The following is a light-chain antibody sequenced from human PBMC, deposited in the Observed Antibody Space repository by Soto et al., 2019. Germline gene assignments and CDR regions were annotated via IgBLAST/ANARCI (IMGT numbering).Light chain of an antibody. CDR1: QTVSSNY. CDR3: QQYSDSIT. V-gene: IGKV3-20*01. CDR2: GAS. Sequence: DIVLTQSPDILSLSPGESATLSCRASQTVSSNYLAWYQQKPGRAPRLLIYGASNRATGVPDMFSGSVSGTDFTLTISRLEPEDFAVFYCQQYSDSITFGQGTRLEIE. J-gene: IGKJ5*01.